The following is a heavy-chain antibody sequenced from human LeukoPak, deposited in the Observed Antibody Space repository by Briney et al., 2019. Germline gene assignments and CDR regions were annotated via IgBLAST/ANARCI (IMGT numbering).Heavy chain of an antibody. Sequence: PGGSLRLSCAASGFTFSSYWMHWVRQAPGKGLVWVSRINRDGSTTSYADSVKGRFTISRDNAKNTLYLQMNSLRAEDTAVYYCARKYCSSTSCLFDYWGQGTLVTVSS. CDR1: GFTFSSYW. V-gene: IGHV3-74*01. CDR3: ARKYCSSTSCLFDY. J-gene: IGHJ4*02. CDR2: INRDGSTT. D-gene: IGHD2-2*01.